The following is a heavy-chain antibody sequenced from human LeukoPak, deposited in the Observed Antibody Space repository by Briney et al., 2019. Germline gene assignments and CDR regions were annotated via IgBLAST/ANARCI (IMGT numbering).Heavy chain of an antibody. V-gene: IGHV3-64D*06. CDR3: VRGTGY. Sequence: QSGGSLRLSCSVSGFTFSTYVMHWVRQGPGKGLEYVSAISSNGDNTYYADSVKGRFTISRDNSKNTLYLQMSSLRADDTAVYYCVRGTGYWGQGTLVTVSS. CDR2: ISSNGDNT. J-gene: IGHJ4*02. CDR1: GFTFSTYV.